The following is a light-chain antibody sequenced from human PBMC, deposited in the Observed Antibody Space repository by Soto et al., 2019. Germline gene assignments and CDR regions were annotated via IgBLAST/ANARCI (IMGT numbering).Light chain of an antibody. Sequence: DIVMTQSPDSLAVSLGERATINCKSSQSVLYTAAWYQQKPGHPPKLLIYWASTRASWVPDRFSGSGSGTDFTITIRSLQDEDVAVYFCQQYSNSPWTFGQGTKVEI. J-gene: IGKJ1*01. V-gene: IGKV4-1*01. CDR1: QSVLYTA. CDR2: WAS. CDR3: QQYSNSPWT.